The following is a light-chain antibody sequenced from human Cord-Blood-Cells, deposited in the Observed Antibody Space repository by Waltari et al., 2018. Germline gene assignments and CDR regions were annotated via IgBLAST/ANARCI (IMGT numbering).Light chain of an antibody. CDR3: QQYNNWPYT. CDR2: GAS. V-gene: IGKV3-15*01. Sequence: ATLSVSPGERATLSCRASQSVSSNLAWYQQKPGQAPRLLIYGASTRATGIPARFSGSGSGTEFTLIISSLQSEDFAVYYCQQYNNWPYTFGQGTKLEIK. J-gene: IGKJ2*01. CDR1: QSVSSN.